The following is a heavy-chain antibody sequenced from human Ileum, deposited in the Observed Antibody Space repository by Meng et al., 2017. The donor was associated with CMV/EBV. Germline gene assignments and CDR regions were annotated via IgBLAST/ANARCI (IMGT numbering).Heavy chain of an antibody. Sequence: PRPESCPGLVTPAETLPPTCTAAGSPTSSGSHSWAWFRQPPGKRLEWIGSMYFSGIADYNPPLKSRVTISLHATQKQFSLRLTSVTAADSAVYLCARDLTNKWFYYWGQGTLVTVSS. CDR1: GSPTSSGSHS. V-gene: IGHV4-39*07. J-gene: IGHJ4*02. CDR3: ARDLTNKWFYY. D-gene: IGHD1-26*01. CDR2: MYFSGIA.